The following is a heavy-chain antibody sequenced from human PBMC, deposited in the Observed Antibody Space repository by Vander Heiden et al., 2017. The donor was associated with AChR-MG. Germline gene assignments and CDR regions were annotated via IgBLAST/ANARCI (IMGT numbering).Heavy chain of an antibody. V-gene: IGHV1-69*06. CDR3: ARAVRQSGSYHDAFDI. Sequence: QVQLVQSGAEVKKPGSSVKVSCKASGGTFSSYAISWVRQAPVQGLEWMGGIITIFGTANYAQKFQGRVTITADKSTSTAYMELSSLRSEDTAVYYCARAVRQSGSYHDAFDIWGQGTMVTVSS. D-gene: IGHD1-26*01. CDR2: IITIFGTA. CDR1: GGTFSSYA. J-gene: IGHJ3*02.